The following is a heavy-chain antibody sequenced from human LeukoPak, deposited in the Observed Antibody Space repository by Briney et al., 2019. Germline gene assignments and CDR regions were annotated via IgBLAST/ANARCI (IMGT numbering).Heavy chain of an antibody. D-gene: IGHD2-15*01. CDR2: INHSGST. CDR1: GDSITSYF. V-gene: IGHV4-34*01. J-gene: IGHJ5*02. Sequence: SETLSLTCTVSGDSITSYFWSWIRQPPGKGLEWIGEINHSGSTNYNPSLKSRVTISVDTSKNQFSLKLSSVTAADTAVYYCARHYCSGGSCYGLRTNWFDPWGQGTLVTVSS. CDR3: ARHYCSGGSCYGLRTNWFDP.